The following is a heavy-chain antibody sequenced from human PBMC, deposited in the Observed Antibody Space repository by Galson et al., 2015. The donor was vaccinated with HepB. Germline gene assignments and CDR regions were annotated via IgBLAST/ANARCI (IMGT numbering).Heavy chain of an antibody. CDR1: GFPFSAYW. CDR3: ARVWITFGGNNDH. CDR2: IKQDGSEK. Sequence: SLRLSCAASGFPFSAYWMTWVRQTPGKGLEWVASIKQDGSEKYYVDSVKGRFTISRDDSKSSLFLQMNNLRGEDSAIYYCARVWITFGGNNDHWGQGTLVSVSS. D-gene: IGHD3-16*01. J-gene: IGHJ4*02. V-gene: IGHV3-7*01.